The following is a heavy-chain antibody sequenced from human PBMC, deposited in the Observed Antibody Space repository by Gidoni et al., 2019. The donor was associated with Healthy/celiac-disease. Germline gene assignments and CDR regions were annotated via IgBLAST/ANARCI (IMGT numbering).Heavy chain of an antibody. Sequence: QVQLVQSGAAVKKPGSSVKVSCTASGGTFSSSAISWVRQAPGQGLEWMGGIIPIFGTADYAQKFQGRVTITADKSTSTAYMELSSLRSEDTAVYYWARPYYDFWSGYYTAGFNYYYYYGMDVWGQGTTVTVSS. J-gene: IGHJ6*02. CDR3: ARPYYDFWSGYYTAGFNYYYYYGMDV. CDR1: GGTFSSSA. D-gene: IGHD3-3*01. V-gene: IGHV1-69*06. CDR2: IIPIFGTA.